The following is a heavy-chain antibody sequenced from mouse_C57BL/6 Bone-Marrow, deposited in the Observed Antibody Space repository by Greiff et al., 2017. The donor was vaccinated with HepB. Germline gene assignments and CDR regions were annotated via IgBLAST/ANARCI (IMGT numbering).Heavy chain of an antibody. J-gene: IGHJ4*01. V-gene: IGHV1-55*01. Sequence: QVHVKQPGAELVKPGASVKMSCKASGYTFTSYWITWVKQRPGQGLEWIGDIYPGSGSTNYNEKFKSKATLTVDTSSSTAYMQLSSLTSEDSAVYYCARLIGSNYFMDYWGQGTSVTVSS. CDR2: IYPGSGST. D-gene: IGHD2-5*01. CDR3: ARLIGSNYFMDY. CDR1: GYTFTSYW.